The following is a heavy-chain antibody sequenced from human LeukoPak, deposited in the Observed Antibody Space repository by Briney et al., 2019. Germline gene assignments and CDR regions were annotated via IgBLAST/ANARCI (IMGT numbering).Heavy chain of an antibody. D-gene: IGHD2-2*01. J-gene: IGHJ4*02. Sequence: PSETLSLTCTVSGGSISSGDYYWSWIRQPPGKGLEWIGYIYYSGSTYYNPSLKSRVTISVDTSKNQFSLKLSSVTAADTAVYYCARRRRGSGQLPDYWGQGTLVTVSS. V-gene: IGHV4-30-4*08. CDR3: ARRRRGSGQLPDY. CDR1: GGSISSGDYY. CDR2: IYYSGST.